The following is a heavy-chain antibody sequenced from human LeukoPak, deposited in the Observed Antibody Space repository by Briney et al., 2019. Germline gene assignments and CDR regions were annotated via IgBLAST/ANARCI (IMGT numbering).Heavy chain of an antibody. Sequence: GGSLRLSCAASGFTFSSYSMNWVRQAPGKGLEWVSSISSSSSYIYYADSVKGRFTISRDNAKNSLYLQMNSLRAEDTALYYCARLRDFWSGYYAFDIWGQGTMVTVSS. CDR1: GFTFSSYS. J-gene: IGHJ3*02. V-gene: IGHV3-21*04. D-gene: IGHD3-3*01. CDR3: ARLRDFWSGYYAFDI. CDR2: ISSSSSYI.